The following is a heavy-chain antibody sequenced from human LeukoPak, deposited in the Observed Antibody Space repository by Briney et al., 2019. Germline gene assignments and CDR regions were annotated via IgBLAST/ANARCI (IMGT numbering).Heavy chain of an antibody. D-gene: IGHD2/OR15-2a*01. CDR3: TSFFETN. CDR2: VNNDGSAT. Sequence: GGSRRLSCAASRFIFTNYWIHWVRQAPGMGLVWVSHVNNDGSATSYADSVKGRFTISRDSAKNTVYLHMNSLRVEDTAVYYCTSFFETNWGQGTLVNVSS. J-gene: IGHJ4*02. V-gene: IGHV3-74*01. CDR1: RFIFTNYW.